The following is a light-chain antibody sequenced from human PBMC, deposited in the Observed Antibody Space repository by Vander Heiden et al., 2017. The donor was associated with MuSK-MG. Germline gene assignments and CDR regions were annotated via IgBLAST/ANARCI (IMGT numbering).Light chain of an antibody. CDR1: QNVRSY. V-gene: IGKV1-39*01. J-gene: IGKJ1*01. Sequence: DIQMTQSPSSLSASVGDRVTISCRASQNVRSYLNWYQQKPGRAPNLLIYAAPSLQRGVPSSFSGSRSGTVFTLTISSLQPEDFATYYCQQSSTIPWTFGQGTKVDIK. CDR3: QQSSTIPWT. CDR2: AAP.